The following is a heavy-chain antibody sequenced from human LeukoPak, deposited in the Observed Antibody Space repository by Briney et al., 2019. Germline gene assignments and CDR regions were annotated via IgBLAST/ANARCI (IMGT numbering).Heavy chain of an antibody. D-gene: IGHD2-2*02. Sequence: GGSLRLSXAASGFTFGTYGMHWVRQAPGKGLEWVAFIQYDGDFKYYADSVKGRFTISRDNSKNTLYLQMNSLRAEDTAVYYCAKTSDQLLYSKFDYWGQGTLVTVSS. CDR2: IQYDGDFK. CDR3: AKTSDQLLYSKFDY. CDR1: GFTFGTYG. J-gene: IGHJ4*02. V-gene: IGHV3-30*02.